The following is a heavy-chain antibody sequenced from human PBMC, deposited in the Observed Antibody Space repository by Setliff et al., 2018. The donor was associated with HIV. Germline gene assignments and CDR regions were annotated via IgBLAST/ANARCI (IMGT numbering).Heavy chain of an antibody. J-gene: IGHJ4*02. CDR2: IFTSGST. CDR1: GGSISSYY. Sequence: SETLSLTCTVSGGSISSYYWSWMRQPPGKGLEWIGYIFTSGSTNYNPSLKSRVTISMGTSKNQFSLKLSSVTAADTALYYCARGRGSSSSWPIDYWGQGTLVTVSS. CDR3: ARGRGSSSSWPIDY. V-gene: IGHV4-4*09. D-gene: IGHD6-13*01.